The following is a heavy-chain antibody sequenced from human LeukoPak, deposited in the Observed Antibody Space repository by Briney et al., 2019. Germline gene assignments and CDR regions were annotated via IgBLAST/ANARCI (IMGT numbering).Heavy chain of an antibody. D-gene: IGHD3-9*01. CDR2: IYYSGST. CDR1: GGSISSYY. Sequence: PSETLSLTCTVSGGSISSYYWSWIRQPPGKGLEWIGYIYYSGSTYYNPSLKSRVTISVDTSKNQFSLKLSSVTAADTAVYYCARDHSYDILTGYYGGWFDPWGQGTLVTVSS. J-gene: IGHJ5*02. V-gene: IGHV4-59*12. CDR3: ARDHSYDILTGYYGGWFDP.